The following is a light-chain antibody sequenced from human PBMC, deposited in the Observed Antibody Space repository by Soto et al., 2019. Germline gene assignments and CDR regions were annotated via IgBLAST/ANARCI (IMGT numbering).Light chain of an antibody. CDR1: SSDVGAFNY. CDR2: EVS. J-gene: IGLJ1*01. CDR3: SSYTRSTTAYV. Sequence: QSVLTQPASVSGSPGQSITISCTGTSSDVGAFNYVSWYQQRPGKAPKLMIYEVSDRPSGVSNRFSGSKSGNTASLTISGLQAEDEADYYCSSYTRSTTAYVFGTGTKVTVL. V-gene: IGLV2-14*01.